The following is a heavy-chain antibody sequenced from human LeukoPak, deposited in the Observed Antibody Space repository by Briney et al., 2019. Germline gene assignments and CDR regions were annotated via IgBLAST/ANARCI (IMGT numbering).Heavy chain of an antibody. CDR2: ISYDGSNK. J-gene: IGHJ4*02. CDR1: GFTFSSYG. Sequence: PGRSLRLSCAASGFTFSSYGMHWVRQAPGKGLEWVAVISYDGSNKYYADSVKGRFTISRDNSKNTLYLQMNSLRAEDTAVYYCAKFENYYDSSGYDFDYWGQGTLVTVSS. D-gene: IGHD3-22*01. CDR3: AKFENYYDSSGYDFDY. V-gene: IGHV3-30*18.